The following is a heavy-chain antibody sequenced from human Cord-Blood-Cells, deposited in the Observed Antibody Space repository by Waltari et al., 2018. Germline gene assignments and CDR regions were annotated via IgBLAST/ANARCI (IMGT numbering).Heavy chain of an antibody. CDR1: GYTFTGYY. CDR3: ARGVFITIFGVVTRYYFDY. CDR2: INPNRGGT. J-gene: IGHJ4*02. V-gene: IGHV1-2*02. Sequence: QVQLVQSGAEVKKPGASVKVSCKASGYTFTGYYMHWVRQAPGQGLEWMGWINPNRGGTNYAQKFQGRVTMTRDTSISTAYMELSRLRSDDTAVYYCARGVFITIFGVVTRYYFDYWGQGTLVTVSS. D-gene: IGHD3-3*01.